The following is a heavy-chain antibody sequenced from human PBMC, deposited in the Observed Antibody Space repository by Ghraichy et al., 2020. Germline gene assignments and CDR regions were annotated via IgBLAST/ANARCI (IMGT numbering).Heavy chain of an antibody. Sequence: SQTLSLTCTVSGGSISSSSYYWGWIRQPPGKGLEWIGSIYYSGSTYYNPSLKSRVTISVDTSKNQFSLKLSSVTAADTAVYYCARLRYSGSPVDYWGQGTLVTVSS. V-gene: IGHV4-39*01. CDR3: ARLRYSGSPVDY. CDR1: GGSISSSSYY. D-gene: IGHD1-26*01. CDR2: IYYSGST. J-gene: IGHJ4*02.